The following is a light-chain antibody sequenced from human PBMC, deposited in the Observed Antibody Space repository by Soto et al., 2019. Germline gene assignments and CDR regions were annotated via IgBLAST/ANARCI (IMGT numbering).Light chain of an antibody. CDR3: CSYTSSSTRV. V-gene: IGLV2-14*01. CDR2: AVT. J-gene: IGLJ1*01. CDR1: SSDVGGYNY. Sequence: QSVLTQPASVSGSPGQSITISCTGTSSDVGGYNYVSWYQQHPGKAPKLIIYAVTNRPSGVSIRFSGSKSGNTASLTISGLQAEDEADYYCCSYTSSSTRVFGTGTKVTVL.